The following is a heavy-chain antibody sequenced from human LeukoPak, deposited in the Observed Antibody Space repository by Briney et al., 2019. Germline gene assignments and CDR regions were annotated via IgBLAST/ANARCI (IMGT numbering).Heavy chain of an antibody. Sequence: PGGSLRLFCAASGFNFSSYSMNWVRQAPGKGLEWVPSISSSSSYIYYADSVKGRFTISRDNAKNSLYLQMNSLRAEDTAVYYCARGITVAGTYWFDPWGQGTLVTVSS. V-gene: IGHV3-21*01. CDR2: ISSSSSYI. D-gene: IGHD6-19*01. CDR3: ARGITVAGTYWFDP. CDR1: GFNFSSYS. J-gene: IGHJ5*02.